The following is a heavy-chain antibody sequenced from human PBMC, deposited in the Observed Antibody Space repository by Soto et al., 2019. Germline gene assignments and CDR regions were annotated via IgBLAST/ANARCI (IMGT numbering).Heavy chain of an antibody. D-gene: IGHD3-10*01. V-gene: IGHV3-15*07. J-gene: IGHJ4*02. CDR1: GFTFSNAW. Sequence: EVQLVESGGGLVKPGGSLRLSCAASGFTFSNAWMNWVRQAPGKGLEWVGGIKSKTDGGTTDYAAPVKGRFTISRDDSKNTLYLQMNSLKTEDTAVYYCTTDPIRFGFGEGLTDYWGQGTLVTVSS. CDR3: TTDPIRFGFGEGLTDY. CDR2: IKSKTDGGTT.